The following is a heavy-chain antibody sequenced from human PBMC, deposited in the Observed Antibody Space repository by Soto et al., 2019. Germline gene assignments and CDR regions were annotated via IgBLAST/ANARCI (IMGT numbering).Heavy chain of an antibody. J-gene: IGHJ5*02. Sequence: GGSMRLSCTASGLTISSYGRHWVRKATGKGLEWVAVISYDGSDKYYADSVKGRFTISRDDSKNTLYLQMNSLRAEDTAVYYCAKTAGYDYVWGSSGLDPWGQGTLVTVSS. CDR1: GLTISSYG. CDR2: ISYDGSDK. D-gene: IGHD3-16*01. CDR3: AKTAGYDYVWGSSGLDP. V-gene: IGHV3-30*18.